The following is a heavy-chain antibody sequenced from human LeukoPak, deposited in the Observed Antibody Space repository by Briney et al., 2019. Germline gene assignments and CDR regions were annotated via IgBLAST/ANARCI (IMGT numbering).Heavy chain of an antibody. Sequence: SETLSLTCAVYGGSFSGYYWSWIRQPPGKGLEWIGEINHSGSTNYNPSLKSRVTISVDTSKNQFSLKLSSVTAADTAVYYCARGAHIGFGEFNNWFDPWGQGTLVTVSS. CDR2: INHSGST. D-gene: IGHD3-10*01. CDR1: GGSFSGYY. J-gene: IGHJ5*02. V-gene: IGHV4-34*01. CDR3: ARGAHIGFGEFNNWFDP.